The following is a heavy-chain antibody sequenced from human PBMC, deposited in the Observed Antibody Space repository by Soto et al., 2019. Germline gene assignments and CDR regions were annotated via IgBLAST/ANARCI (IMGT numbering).Heavy chain of an antibody. J-gene: IGHJ4*02. CDR3: AKDGLGRRSSSYLKTPFDY. D-gene: IGHD6-13*01. CDR2: ISYDGSNK. Sequence: PGGSLRLSCAASGFTFSSYGMHWVRQAPGKGLEWVAVISYDGSNKYYADSVKGRFTISRDNSKNTLYLQMNSLRAEDTAVYYCAKDGLGRRSSSYLKTPFDYWGQGTLVTVSS. CDR1: GFTFSSYG. V-gene: IGHV3-30*18.